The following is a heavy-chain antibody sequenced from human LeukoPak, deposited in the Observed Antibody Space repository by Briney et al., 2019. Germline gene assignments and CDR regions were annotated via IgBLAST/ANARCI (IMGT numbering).Heavy chain of an antibody. V-gene: IGHV1-8*01. CDR3: ARVPSLGYCSGGSCYRFDH. D-gene: IGHD2-15*01. J-gene: IGHJ4*02. Sequence: ASVTVSCKASGYTFASYDINWVRQAPGQGLEWMGWMNPDSTNTGYAQKFQGRVPLTRDTSMSTAYMELSSLTSEDTAVYYCARVPSLGYCSGGSCYRFDHWGQGTLVAVSS. CDR2: MNPDSTNT. CDR1: GYTFASYD.